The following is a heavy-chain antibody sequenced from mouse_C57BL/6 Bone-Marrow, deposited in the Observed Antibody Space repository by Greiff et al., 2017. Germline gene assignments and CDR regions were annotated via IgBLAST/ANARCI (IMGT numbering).Heavy chain of an antibody. CDR3: AREDYYGSSYAWYFDV. J-gene: IGHJ1*03. D-gene: IGHD1-1*01. CDR2: IDPSDSYT. Sequence: QVQLQQPGAELVRPGTSVKLSCKASGYTFTSYWMHWVKQRPGQGLEWIGVIDPSDSYTNYNQKFKGKATLTVDTSSSTAYMQLISLTSEDSAVXYCAREDYYGSSYAWYFDVWGTGTTVTVSS. V-gene: IGHV1-59*01. CDR1: GYTFTSYW.